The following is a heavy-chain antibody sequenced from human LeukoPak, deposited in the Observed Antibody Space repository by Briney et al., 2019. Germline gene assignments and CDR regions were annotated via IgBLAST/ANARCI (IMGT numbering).Heavy chain of an antibody. J-gene: IGHJ4*02. CDR2: IYYSGST. CDR3: ARHLGGSGYFDY. V-gene: IGHV4-59*08. CDR1: GGSISSYY. Sequence: PSETLSLTCTVSGGSISSYYWSWIRQPPGKGLEWIGYIYYSGSTNYNPSLKSRVTISVDTSKNQFSLKLSSVAAADTAVYYCARHLGGSGYFDYWGQGTLVTVSS. D-gene: IGHD5-12*01.